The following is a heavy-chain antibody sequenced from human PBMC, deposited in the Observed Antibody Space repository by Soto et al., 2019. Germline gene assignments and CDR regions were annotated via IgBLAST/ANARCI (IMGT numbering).Heavy chain of an antibody. J-gene: IGHJ4*02. CDR3: ASTTAMARGYFDY. CDR1: GGSISSYY. V-gene: IGHV4-4*07. D-gene: IGHD5-18*01. CDR2: IYTSGNT. Sequence: ETLSLTCTVSGGSISSYYWSWIRQPAGKGLEWIGRIYTSGNTNYNPSLKSRVTMSVNTSKIQFFLKLSSVTAADTAVYYCASTTAMARGYFDYWGQGTLVTAPQ.